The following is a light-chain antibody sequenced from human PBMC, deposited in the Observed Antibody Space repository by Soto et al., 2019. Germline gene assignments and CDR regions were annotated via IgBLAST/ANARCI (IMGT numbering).Light chain of an antibody. Sequence: QSVLTQPPSASGSPGQSVTISCTGTSSDVGAYQYVSWYQQYPGKAPKLLIYDVTERPSGVPDRFSGSKSGNTASLTVSGLQVEDEADYYCSSHAGSSVVFGVGTKVTVL. CDR3: SSHAGSSVV. J-gene: IGLJ2*01. CDR1: SSDVGAYQY. V-gene: IGLV2-8*01. CDR2: DVT.